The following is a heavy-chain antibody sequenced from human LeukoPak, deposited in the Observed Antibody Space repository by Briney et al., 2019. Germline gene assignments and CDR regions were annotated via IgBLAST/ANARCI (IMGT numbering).Heavy chain of an antibody. Sequence: PGGSLRLSCAASGFTFSSYAMSWVRQAPGKGLEWVSAISGSGGSTYYADSVKGRFTISRDNSKNTLYLQMNSLRAEDTAVYYCANYYDSSGYYYIGPLTFDYWGQGTLVTVSS. CDR1: GFTFSSYA. D-gene: IGHD3-22*01. CDR2: ISGSGGST. J-gene: IGHJ4*02. CDR3: ANYYDSSGYYYIGPLTFDY. V-gene: IGHV3-23*01.